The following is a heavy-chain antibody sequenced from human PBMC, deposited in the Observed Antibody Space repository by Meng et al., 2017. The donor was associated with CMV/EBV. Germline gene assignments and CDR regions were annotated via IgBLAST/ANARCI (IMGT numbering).Heavy chain of an antibody. CDR1: GFTFSSYA. V-gene: IGHV3-23*01. D-gene: IGHD2-15*01. J-gene: IGHJ4*02. CDR2: ISGSGGST. Sequence: GESLKISCAASGFTFSSYAMSWVRQAPGKGLEWVSAISGSGGSTYYADSVKGRFTISRDNSKNTLYLQMNSLRAEDTAVYYCARDTRAATDYWGQGTLVTVSS. CDR3: ARDTRAATDY.